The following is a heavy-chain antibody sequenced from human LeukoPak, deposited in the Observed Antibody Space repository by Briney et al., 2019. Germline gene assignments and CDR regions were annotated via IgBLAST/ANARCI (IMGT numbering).Heavy chain of an antibody. V-gene: IGHV3-53*01. Sequence: GGSLRLSCAASGFTVSSNYMSWVRQAPGKGLEWVSVIYSGGSTYYADSVKGRFTISRDNSKNTLYLQMNSLRAEDTAAYYCARVRQRTTAFDYWGQGTLVTVSS. CDR3: ARVRQRTTAFDY. J-gene: IGHJ4*02. CDR1: GFTVSSNY. CDR2: IYSGGST. D-gene: IGHD1-7*01.